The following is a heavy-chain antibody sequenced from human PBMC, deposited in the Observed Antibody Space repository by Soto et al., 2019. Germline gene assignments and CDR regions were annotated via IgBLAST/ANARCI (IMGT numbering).Heavy chain of an antibody. J-gene: IGHJ6*02. CDR1: GFTFSDYY. D-gene: IGHD3-3*01. CDR2: ISSSGSTI. CDR3: ARDLVEWTIFGVAPYYYYGMDV. Sequence: GGSLRLSCAAPGFTFSDYYMSWIRQAPGKGLEWVSYISSSGSTIYYADSVKGRFTISRDNAKNSLYLQMNSLRAEDTAVYYCARDLVEWTIFGVAPYYYYGMDVWGQGTTVTVPS. V-gene: IGHV3-11*01.